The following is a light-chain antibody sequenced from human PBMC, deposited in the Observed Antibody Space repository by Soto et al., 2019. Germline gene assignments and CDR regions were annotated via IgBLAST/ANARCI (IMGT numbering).Light chain of an antibody. V-gene: IGLV2-8*01. CDR1: SSDVGGYDR. CDR3: SSYGGRDDMI. CDR2: GVT. J-gene: IGLJ2*01. Sequence: QSALTQPPSASGSPGQSVTISCTGTSSDVGGYDRVSWFQQHPGKAPKLLIYGVTDRISGVPARFSGSKSGNTASLTVSGLQAEDEADYYCSSYGGRDDMIFGGGTKLTVL.